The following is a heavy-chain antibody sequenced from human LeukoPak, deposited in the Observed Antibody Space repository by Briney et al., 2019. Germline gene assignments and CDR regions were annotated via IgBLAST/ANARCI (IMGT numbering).Heavy chain of an antibody. D-gene: IGHD4-11*01. V-gene: IGHV3-30*18. CDR2: ISYDGSNK. J-gene: IGHJ5*02. CDR3: AKEGLHNNWFDP. CDR1: GFTFSSYG. Sequence: PGRSLRLSCAASGFTFSSYGMHWVRQAPGKGLEWVAVISYDGSNKYYADSVKGRFTISRDNSKNTLYLQMNSLRAEDTAVYHCAKEGLHNNWFDPWGQGTLVTVSS.